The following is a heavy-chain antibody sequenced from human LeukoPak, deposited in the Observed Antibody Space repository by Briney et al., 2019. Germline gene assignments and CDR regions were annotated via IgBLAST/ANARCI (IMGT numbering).Heavy chain of an antibody. J-gene: IGHJ4*02. CDR2: TYYRSGWYS. Sequence: SQTLSLTCAISGDSVSGNSVGWSWVRQSPSRGLEWLGRTYYRSGWYSDYASSVKSRIAINPDTSKNQFSLHLDSVTPEDTAVYYCARDSRVSNSLPLDHLGEGTLVTVCS. CDR3: ARDSRVSNSLPLDH. CDR1: GDSVSGNSVG. V-gene: IGHV6-1*01. D-gene: IGHD4-11*01.